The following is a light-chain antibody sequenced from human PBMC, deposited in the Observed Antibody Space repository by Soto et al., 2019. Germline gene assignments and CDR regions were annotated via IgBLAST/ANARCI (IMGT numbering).Light chain of an antibody. CDR2: DVT. J-gene: IGLJ2*01. V-gene: IGLV2-18*01. CDR3: GLYTIAETVV. Sequence: QSVLTQPPSVSGSPGQSVTISCTGTKEVASYSRVSWYQQTPGTSPKLLIYDVTKRASGISDRFSGSKSGNTASLTISGLHTDDEGDYYCGLYTIAETVVLGGGTKVTVL. CDR1: KEVASYSR.